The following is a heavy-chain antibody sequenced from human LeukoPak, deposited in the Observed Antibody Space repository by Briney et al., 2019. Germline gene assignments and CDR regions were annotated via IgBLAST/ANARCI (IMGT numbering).Heavy chain of an antibody. V-gene: IGHV3-53*01. CDR2: IYSGGST. CDR3: AREGTSSGWYPFDY. Sequence: GGSLRLSCAASGFTVSSNYMSWVRQAPGKGLEWVSVIYSGGSTYYADSVKGLFTISRDNSKNTLYLQMNSLRAEDTAVYYCAREGTSSGWYPFDYWGQGTLVTVSS. J-gene: IGHJ4*02. D-gene: IGHD6-19*01. CDR1: GFTVSSNY.